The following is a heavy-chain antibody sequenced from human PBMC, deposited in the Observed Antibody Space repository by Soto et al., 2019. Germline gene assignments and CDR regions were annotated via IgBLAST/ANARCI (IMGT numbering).Heavy chain of an antibody. CDR1: GGTFSSYA. Sequence: ASVKVSCKASGGTFSSYAISWVRQAPGQGLELMGGIIPIFGTAHYAQTFQGRVTITADASTSPAYMDLCSPSSEATAAYYCAWERGGGDGYYANEGDWCDPWSQGSMGTV. CDR3: AWERGGGDGYYANEGDWCDP. CDR2: IIPIFGTA. J-gene: IGHJ5*02. V-gene: IGHV1-69*13. D-gene: IGHD2-21*02.